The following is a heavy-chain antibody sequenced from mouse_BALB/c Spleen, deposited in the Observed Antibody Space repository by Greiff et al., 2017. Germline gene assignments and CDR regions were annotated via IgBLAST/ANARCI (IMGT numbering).Heavy chain of an antibody. CDR2: IDPSDSYT. D-gene: IGHD2-1*01. V-gene: IGHV1-69*02. CDR3: ARRDGNYSWFAY. J-gene: IGHJ3*01. CDR1: GYTFTSYW. Sequence: QVQLQQPGAELVKPGASVKLSCTASGYTFTSYWMHWVKQRPGQGLEWIGEIDPSDSYTNYNQKFKGKATLTVDRSSSTAYMQLSSLTSEDSAVYDCARRDGNYSWFAYWGQGTLVTVSA.